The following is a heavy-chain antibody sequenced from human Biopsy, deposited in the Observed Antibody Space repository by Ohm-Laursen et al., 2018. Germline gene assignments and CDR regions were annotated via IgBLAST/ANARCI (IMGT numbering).Heavy chain of an antibody. CDR1: GDSLSSGPDN. J-gene: IGHJ4*02. D-gene: IGHD6-19*01. Sequence: GTLSLTCAVSGDSLSSGPDNWSWIRQPPGQGLEYIGFIYSGGNTNYNPSLQNRVTMSVDTSKNQFSLKLSSVIAADTAVYYCARGRRTSGWPYFANWGQGTLVIVSS. CDR3: ARGRRTSGWPYFAN. V-gene: IGHV4-61*01. CDR2: IYSGGNT.